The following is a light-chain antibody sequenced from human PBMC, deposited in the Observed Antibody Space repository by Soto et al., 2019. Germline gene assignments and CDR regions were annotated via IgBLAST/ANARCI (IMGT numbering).Light chain of an antibody. CDR1: LSLSSSY. J-gene: IGKJ1*01. V-gene: IGKV3-20*01. Sequence: EIGLTQSPGTLSMSPGERATLSCRASLSLSSSYIAWYQQKPGQAPRLLIYGASSRATGIPDRFSGSGSGTEFTLTITRLEPEDFAVYHCQQYGNSPWTFGQGTKVDI. CDR3: QQYGNSPWT. CDR2: GAS.